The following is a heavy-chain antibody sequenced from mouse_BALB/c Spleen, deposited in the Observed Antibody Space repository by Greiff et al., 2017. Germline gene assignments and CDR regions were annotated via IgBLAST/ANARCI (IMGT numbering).Heavy chain of an antibody. V-gene: IGHV1-5*01. CDR1: GYTFTSYW. CDR2: IYPGNSDT. Sequence: EVMLVESGTVLARPGASVKMSCKASGYTFTSYWMHWVKQRPGQGLEWIGAIYPGNSDTSYNQKFKGKAKLTADTSTSTAYMELSSLTNEDSAVYYCTRETYYGSSYGYFDYWGQGTTLTVSS. J-gene: IGHJ2*01. D-gene: IGHD1-1*01. CDR3: TRETYYGSSYGYFDY.